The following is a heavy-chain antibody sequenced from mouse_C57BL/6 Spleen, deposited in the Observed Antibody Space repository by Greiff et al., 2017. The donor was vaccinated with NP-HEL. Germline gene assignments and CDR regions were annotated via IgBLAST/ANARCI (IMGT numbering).Heavy chain of an antibody. V-gene: IGHV2-2*01. D-gene: IGHD2-2*01. CDR1: GFSLTSYG. CDR3: APKREVTTIGDYYAMDY. J-gene: IGHJ4*01. CDR2: IWSGGST. Sequence: QVQLQQSGPGLVQPSQSLSITCTVSGFSLTSYGVHWVRQSPGKGLEWLGVIWSGGSTDYNAAFISRLSISNDNSKSQVFFKMNSRQADDPAIYYCAPKREVTTIGDYYAMDYWGQGTSVTVSS.